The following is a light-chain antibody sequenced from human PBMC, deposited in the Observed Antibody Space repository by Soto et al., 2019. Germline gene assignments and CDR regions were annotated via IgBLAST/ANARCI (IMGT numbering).Light chain of an antibody. CDR3: SSYRSGDLPYV. Sequence: QSVLTQPASVSGSPGQSITISCTGTSSDVGGYRCVSWFQQHPGKAPKVVIYEVSNRPSGVSNRFSGSKSGNKASLTISGLQAEDEADYYCSSYRSGDLPYVFGTGTKVTVL. CDR1: SSDVGGYRC. V-gene: IGLV2-14*01. CDR2: EVS. J-gene: IGLJ1*01.